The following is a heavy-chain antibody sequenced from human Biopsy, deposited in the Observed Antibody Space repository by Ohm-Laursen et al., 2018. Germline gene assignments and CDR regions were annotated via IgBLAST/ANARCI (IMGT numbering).Heavy chain of an antibody. CDR3: ARQVDFWSGYVDY. CDR2: IYYSGNT. Sequence: SETLSLTCTVSGGSISDSTHHWGWIRQSPGKGLEWIGNIYYSGNTDYSPSLKSRVTISVDTSNNQFSLKLRSVTAADTAVYYCARQVDFWSGYVDYWGQGTLVAVSS. CDR1: GGSISDSTHH. J-gene: IGHJ4*02. D-gene: IGHD3-3*01. V-gene: IGHV4-39*01.